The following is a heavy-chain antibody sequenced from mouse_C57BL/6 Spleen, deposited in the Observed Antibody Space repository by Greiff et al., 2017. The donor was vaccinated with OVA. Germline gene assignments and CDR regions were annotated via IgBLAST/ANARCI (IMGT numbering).Heavy chain of an antibody. D-gene: IGHD1-1*01. CDR1: GFSLTSYG. J-gene: IGHJ4*01. V-gene: IGHV2-2*01. Sequence: VKLMESGPGLVQPSQSLSITCTVSGFSLTSYGVHWVRQSPGKGLEWLGVIWSGGSTDYNAAFISRLSISKDNSKSQVFFKMNSLQADDTAIYYCARNYGSSLYYAMDYWGQGTSVTVSS. CDR3: ARNYGSSLYYAMDY. CDR2: IWSGGST.